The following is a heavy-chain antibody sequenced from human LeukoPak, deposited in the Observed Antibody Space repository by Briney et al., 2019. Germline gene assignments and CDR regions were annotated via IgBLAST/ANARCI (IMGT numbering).Heavy chain of an antibody. CDR3: ARVHSYCSTTSCLDY. J-gene: IGHJ4*02. CDR2: ISAYNGNT. D-gene: IGHD2-2*01. CDR1: GYTFTSYG. Sequence: ASVKVSCKAFGYTFTSYGISWVRQAPGQGLEWMGWISAYNGNTNYAQKLQGRITMTTDTSTSTAYMELRSLRSDDTAVYYCARVHSYCSTTSCLDYWGQGTLVSVSS. V-gene: IGHV1-18*01.